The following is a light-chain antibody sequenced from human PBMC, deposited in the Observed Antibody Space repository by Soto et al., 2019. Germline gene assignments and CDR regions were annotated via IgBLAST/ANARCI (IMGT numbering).Light chain of an antibody. CDR2: CAI. V-gene: IGKV1-39*01. CDR1: QSIGSC. CDR3: HQTCSNCGIT. Sequence: DMQMTHSPSSLSASVGDTVTIPFXASQSIGSCLYGYQQKPGKAPKRLINCAISLERGVPSRFSGSGVGTDFTIAIRSLQPEDVATYYCHQTCSNCGITFGQGTRLDIK. J-gene: IGKJ5*01.